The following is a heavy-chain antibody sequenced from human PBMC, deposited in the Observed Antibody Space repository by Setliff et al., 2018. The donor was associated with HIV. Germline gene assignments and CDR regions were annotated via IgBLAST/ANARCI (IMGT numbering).Heavy chain of an antibody. D-gene: IGHD1-26*01. CDR2: IHHTGST. CDR1: GGSFNANY. V-gene: IGHV4-34*01. J-gene: IGHJ4*02. Sequence: PSETLSLTCAVYGGSFNANYWTWIRQPPGEGLEWIGEIHHTGSTNYNPSLKSRVTISADTSKKHFSLNLTSVTAAATAMYYCARADIYSYVDFWGQGTLVTVSS. CDR3: ARADIYSYVDF.